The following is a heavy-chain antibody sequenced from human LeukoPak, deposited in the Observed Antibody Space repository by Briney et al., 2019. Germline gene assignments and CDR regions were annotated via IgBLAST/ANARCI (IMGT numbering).Heavy chain of an antibody. CDR2: IYHSGST. CDR3: ARGAHSSSWYGILLYFDY. V-gene: IGHV4-38-2*02. D-gene: IGHD6-13*01. CDR1: GYSISSGYY. J-gene: IGHJ4*02. Sequence: SETLSLTCTVSGYSISSGYYWGWIRQPPGKGLEWIGSIYHSGSTYYNPSLKSRVTISVDTSKNQFSLKLSSVTAADTAVYYCARGAHSSSWYGILLYFDYWGQGTLVTVSS.